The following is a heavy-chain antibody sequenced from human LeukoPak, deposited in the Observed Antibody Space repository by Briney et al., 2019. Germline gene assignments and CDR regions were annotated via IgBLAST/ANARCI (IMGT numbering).Heavy chain of an antibody. Sequence: TGGSLRLSCAASGVTLRNYAMTWIRQAPGKGLQWVSVISGDGESTYHADSVRGRFTISRDNSKNTMYLQMNNLRAEDTAIYYCAKDRDCSSTGCYVFANWGQGTLVTVSS. CDR1: GVTLRNYA. CDR3: AKDRDCSSTGCYVFAN. D-gene: IGHD2-2*01. CDR2: ISGDGEST. V-gene: IGHV3-23*01. J-gene: IGHJ4*02.